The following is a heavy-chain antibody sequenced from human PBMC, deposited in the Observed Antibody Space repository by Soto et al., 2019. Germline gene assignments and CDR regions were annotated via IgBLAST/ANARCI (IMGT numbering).Heavy chain of an antibody. CDR2: ISYDGSNK. CDR1: GFTFSSYG. CDR3: ARGGAVAGRELDY. V-gene: IGHV3-30*03. J-gene: IGHJ4*02. D-gene: IGHD6-19*01. Sequence: GGSLRLSCAASGFTFSSYGMHWVRQAPGKGLEWVAVISYDGSNKYYADSVKGRFTISRDNSKNTLYLQMNSLRAEDTAVYYCARGGAVAGRELDYWGQGTLVTVSS.